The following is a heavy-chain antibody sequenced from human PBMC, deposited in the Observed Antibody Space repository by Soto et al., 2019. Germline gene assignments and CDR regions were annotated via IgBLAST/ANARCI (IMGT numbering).Heavy chain of an antibody. J-gene: IGHJ4*02. CDR3: ARHDQQLIRLYY. Sequence: QLQLQESGPGLVKPSETLSLTCTVSGASISSNNYRVWIRQPPGKGLEWIGSIHYSGNPYYNSSLEIRGTISLDTSKNQFSLKLTSVTATDPAVYFCARHDQQLIRLYYRGQGTPVTVSS. CDR2: IHYSGNP. V-gene: IGHV4-39*01. CDR1: GASISSNNY. D-gene: IGHD6-13*01.